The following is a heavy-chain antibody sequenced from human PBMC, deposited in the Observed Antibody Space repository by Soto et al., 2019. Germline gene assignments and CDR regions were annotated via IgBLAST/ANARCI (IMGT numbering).Heavy chain of an antibody. Sequence: GGSLRLSCAASGFTFSSYWMSWVRQAPGKGLEWVANIKQDGSEEYYVDSVKGRFTISRDNAKNSLYLQVNSLRAEDTAVYYCARDGRYCSRTSCYRGGDYWGQGTLVTVSS. D-gene: IGHD2-2*02. CDR2: IKQDGSEE. CDR1: GFTFSSYW. CDR3: ARDGRYCSRTSCYRGGDY. J-gene: IGHJ4*02. V-gene: IGHV3-7*01.